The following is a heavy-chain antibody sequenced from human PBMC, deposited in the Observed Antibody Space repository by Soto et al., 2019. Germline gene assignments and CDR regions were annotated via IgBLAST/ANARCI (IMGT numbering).Heavy chain of an antibody. Sequence: SETLSLTCTVSGGSISSGDYYWSWIRQPPGKGLEWIGSIYYSGSTYYNPSLKSRVTISVDTSKNQFSLKLSSVTAADTAVYYCASRVRQLVFYYGMDVWGQGTTVTVSS. CDR2: IYYSGST. CDR3: ASRVRQLVFYYGMDV. J-gene: IGHJ6*02. CDR1: GGSISSGDYY. D-gene: IGHD6-6*01. V-gene: IGHV4-39*01.